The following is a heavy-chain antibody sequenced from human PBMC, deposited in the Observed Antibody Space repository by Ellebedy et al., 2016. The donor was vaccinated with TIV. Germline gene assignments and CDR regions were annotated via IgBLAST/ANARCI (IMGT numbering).Heavy chain of an antibody. Sequence: GESLKISCAASGFIFSGYWMHWVRQAPGKGLVWVSRINSDGSDTAYADSVRGRFTISRDNAKNTVYLQMNDLRAEDAAVYYCVRSFDIWGQGTMVTVFS. CDR2: INSDGSDT. V-gene: IGHV3-74*01. CDR3: VRSFDI. CDR1: GFIFSGYW. J-gene: IGHJ3*02.